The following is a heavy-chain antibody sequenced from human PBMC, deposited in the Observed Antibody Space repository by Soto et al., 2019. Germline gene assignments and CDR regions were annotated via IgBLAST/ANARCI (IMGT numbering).Heavy chain of an antibody. CDR3: VSQRTEVLSQAYFDS. V-gene: IGHV4-39*01. J-gene: IGHJ4*02. CDR1: SGSVINSNYY. Sequence: PARTCTVSSGSVINSNYYWGWIRQSPGNGLEWIGSVYYRGRSYSKSAVQSRITISVDTSKNQFSLNLNSVTASDTAVYFCVSQRTEVLSQAYFDSWGPGALVTVSS. D-gene: IGHD2-8*01. CDR2: VYYRGRS.